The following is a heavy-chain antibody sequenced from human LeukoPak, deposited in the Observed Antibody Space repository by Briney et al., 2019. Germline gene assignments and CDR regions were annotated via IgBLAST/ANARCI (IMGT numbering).Heavy chain of an antibody. CDR2: ISYDGSNK. J-gene: IGHJ6*02. D-gene: IGHD4-17*01. CDR1: GFTFSSYA. V-gene: IGHV3-30*04. Sequence: PGGSLRLSCAASGFTFSSYAMHWVRQAPGKGLEWVAVISYDGSNKYYADSVKGRFTISRDNSKNTLCLQMNSLRAEDTAVYYCARTYGDRDYYGMDVWGQGTTVTVSS. CDR3: ARTYGDRDYYGMDV.